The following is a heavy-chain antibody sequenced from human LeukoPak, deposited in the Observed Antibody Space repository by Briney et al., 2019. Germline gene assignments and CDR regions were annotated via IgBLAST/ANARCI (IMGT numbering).Heavy chain of an antibody. D-gene: IGHD2-2*01. CDR2: ISGSGGST. Sequence: PGGSLRLSCAASGFTFSSYAMSWVRQAPGRGLEWVSAISGSGGSTYYADSVKGRFTISRDNSKNTLYLQMNSLRAEDTAVYYCARDPTHFIVVVPAAPPLHWGQGTLVTVSS. CDR1: GFTFSSYA. CDR3: ARDPTHFIVVVPAAPPLH. J-gene: IGHJ1*01. V-gene: IGHV3-23*01.